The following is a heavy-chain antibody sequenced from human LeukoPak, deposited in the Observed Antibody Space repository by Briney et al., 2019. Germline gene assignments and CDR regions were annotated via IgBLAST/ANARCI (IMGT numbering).Heavy chain of an antibody. V-gene: IGHV4-34*01. CDR3: ARLYGSGRRYYYYYYMDV. J-gene: IGHJ6*03. D-gene: IGHD3-10*01. CDR2: INHSGST. Sequence: PGGSLRLSCAASGFTFSSYSMNWVRQAPGKGLEWIGEINHSGSTNYNPSLKSRVTISVDTSKNQFSLKLSSVTAADTAVYYCARLYGSGRRYYYYYYMDVWGKGTTVTISS. CDR1: GFTFSSYS.